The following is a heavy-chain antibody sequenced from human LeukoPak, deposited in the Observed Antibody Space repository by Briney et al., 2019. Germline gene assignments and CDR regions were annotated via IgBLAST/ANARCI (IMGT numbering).Heavy chain of an antibody. J-gene: IGHJ5*01. CDR2: INPNITTT. Sequence: GASVKVSCKASGYTFSGHYIHWVRQAPGQGLEWMGWINPNITTTNFAQKFQGRVTMTRDTSISTAYMDLTWLTSGDTAVYYCARGGTICSGSDCYLNWLDSWGQGTLVTVSS. CDR3: ARGGTICSGSDCYLNWLDS. D-gene: IGHD2-21*02. CDR1: GYTFSGHY. V-gene: IGHV1-2*02.